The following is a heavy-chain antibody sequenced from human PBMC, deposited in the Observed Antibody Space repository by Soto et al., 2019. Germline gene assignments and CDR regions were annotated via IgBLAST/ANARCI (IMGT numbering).Heavy chain of an antibody. V-gene: IGHV4-61*01. CDR2: IYYSGST. Sequence: SETLSLTCTVSGDSVTSVSDYWSWIRQPPGKGLEWIGYIYYSGSTNYNPSLKSRVTISLDTSKNQFSLKLNSVTAADTAMYYCARGLQSAVLDYWGQGTPVTVSS. CDR1: GDSVTSVSDY. J-gene: IGHJ4*02. CDR3: ARGLQSAVLDY. D-gene: IGHD3-10*01.